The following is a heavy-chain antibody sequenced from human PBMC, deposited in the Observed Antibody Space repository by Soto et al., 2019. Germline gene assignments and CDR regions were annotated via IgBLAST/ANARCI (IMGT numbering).Heavy chain of an antibody. CDR3: ARGGGSAQLWFGELLPFDY. CDR2: ISSSSSHT. V-gene: IGHV3-11*05. J-gene: IGHJ4*02. CDR1: GFTFSDYY. D-gene: IGHD3-10*01. Sequence: QVQLVESGGGLVKPGGSLRLSCAASGFTFSDYYMSWTRQAPGQGLEWVSHISSSSSHTNYADSVKGRFTISRDNAKNSLYLQMNNLRAEDTAVYYCARGGGSAQLWFGELLPFDYWGQGTLVTVSS.